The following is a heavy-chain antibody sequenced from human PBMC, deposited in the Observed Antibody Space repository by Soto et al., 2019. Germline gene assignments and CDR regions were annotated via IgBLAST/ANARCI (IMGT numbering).Heavy chain of an antibody. CDR1: GGSISSSSYY. Sequence: SETLSLTCTVSGGSISSSSYYWGWIRQPPGKGLEWIGSIYYSGSTYYNPSLKSRVTISVDTSKNQFSLRLSSVTAADTAVYYCARSDIVVVVAARGPSFFFDYWGQGTLVTVSS. D-gene: IGHD2-15*01. J-gene: IGHJ4*02. CDR3: ARSDIVVVVAARGPSFFFDY. CDR2: IYYSGST. V-gene: IGHV4-39*01.